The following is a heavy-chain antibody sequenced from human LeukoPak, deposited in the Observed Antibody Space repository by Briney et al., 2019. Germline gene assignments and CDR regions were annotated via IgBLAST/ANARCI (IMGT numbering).Heavy chain of an antibody. CDR1: GYTFTSYY. D-gene: IGHD1-26*01. V-gene: IGHV1-46*01. J-gene: IGHJ4*02. CDR3: ARQVELLDYFDY. CDR2: INPSGGST. Sequence: ASVKVSCKASGYTFTSYYMHWVRQAPGQGLEWMGIINPSGGSTSYAQKFQGRVTMTRDTSISTAYMELSRLRSDDTAVYYCARQVELLDYFDYWGQGTLVTVSS.